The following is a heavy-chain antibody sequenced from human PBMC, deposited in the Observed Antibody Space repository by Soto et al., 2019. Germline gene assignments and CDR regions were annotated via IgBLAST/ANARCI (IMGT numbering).Heavy chain of an antibody. CDR1: GFIFNSYG. CDR2: IWFDGSDK. CDR3: ARLVGAAAGRFDP. Sequence: QEQLVESGGGVVQPGTSLRLSCVASGFIFNSYGMHWVRQAPGKGLEWVAAIWFDGSDKYYADSVKGRFTISRDNSKNTLYLQMNSLRAEDTGVYYCARLVGAAAGRFDPWGQGTLVIVSS. J-gene: IGHJ5*02. D-gene: IGHD6-13*01. V-gene: IGHV3-33*01.